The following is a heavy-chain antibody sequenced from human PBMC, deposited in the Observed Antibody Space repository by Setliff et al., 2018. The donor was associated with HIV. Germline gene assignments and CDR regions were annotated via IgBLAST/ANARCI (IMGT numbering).Heavy chain of an antibody. V-gene: IGHV3-23*01. CDR3: ARGSERGAYNWFDP. CDR2: ITGDAYHA. Sequence: GGSLRLSCTASGFTFSNYAMAWVRQAPGKGLEWVSAITGDAYHAYYADSVKGQFIISRDNSKNTLHLQMSSLRAEDTAVYYCARGSERGAYNWFDPWGQGTLVTVSS. CDR1: GFTFSNYA. J-gene: IGHJ5*02. D-gene: IGHD1-26*01.